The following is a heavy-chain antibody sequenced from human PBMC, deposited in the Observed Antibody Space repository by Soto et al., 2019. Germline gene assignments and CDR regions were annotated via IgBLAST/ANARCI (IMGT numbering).Heavy chain of an antibody. D-gene: IGHD3-3*01. CDR3: ARFLEWLQNWFDP. CDR2: INANSGNT. CDR1: GYTFSAYY. V-gene: IGHV1-18*04. Sequence: GASVKVSCKTSGYTFSAYYMHWVRQAPGQGLEWMGWINANSGNTHYAQKLQGRVTMTTDTSTSTAYMELRSLRSDDTAVYYCARFLEWLQNWFDPWGQGTLVTVSS. J-gene: IGHJ5*02.